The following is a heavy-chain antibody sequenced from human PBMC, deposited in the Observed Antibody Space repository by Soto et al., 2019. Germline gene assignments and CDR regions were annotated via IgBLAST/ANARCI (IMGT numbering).Heavy chain of an antibody. J-gene: IGHJ6*02. D-gene: IGHD3-10*01. CDR2: VSPPFRTS. V-gene: IGHV1-69*01. CDR1: GVSFNNNG. Sequence: QVQLVQSGAEVKKPGSSVKVSCKTSGVSFNNNGIGWVRQAPGHGLEWMGGVSPPFRTSNYARKFQGRISITADASTGTVNMALSRLPSEDTAQYYCAKVLYYGSGSYSPYGMDVWGQGTTVNVSS. CDR3: AKVLYYGSGSYSPYGMDV.